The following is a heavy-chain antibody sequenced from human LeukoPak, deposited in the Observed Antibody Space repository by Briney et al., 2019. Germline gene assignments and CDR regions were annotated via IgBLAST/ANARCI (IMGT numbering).Heavy chain of an antibody. CDR1: GGSISSYY. Sequence: PSETLSLTCTVSGGSISSYYWSWIRQPPGKGLEWIGYIYCSGSTNYNPSLKSRVTISVDTSKNQFSLKLSSVTAADTAVYYCARDYYSYGLDVWGQGTTVTVSS. CDR2: IYCSGST. J-gene: IGHJ6*02. CDR3: ARDYYSYGLDV. V-gene: IGHV4-59*01.